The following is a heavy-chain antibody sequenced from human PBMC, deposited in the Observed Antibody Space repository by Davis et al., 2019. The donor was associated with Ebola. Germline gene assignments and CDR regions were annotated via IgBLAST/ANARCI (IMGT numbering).Heavy chain of an antibody. Sequence: ASVLVSCKASGYTFTGYYMHWVRQAPGQGLEWLGWINPNSGGTDYAQKFQGRVTMTRDTSINTAYMELSRLRSDDTAVYYCARGVDSGSYYGAFDIWGQGTMVTVSS. CDR1: GYTFTGYY. CDR2: INPNSGGT. CDR3: ARGVDSGSYYGAFDI. V-gene: IGHV1-2*02. D-gene: IGHD1-26*01. J-gene: IGHJ3*02.